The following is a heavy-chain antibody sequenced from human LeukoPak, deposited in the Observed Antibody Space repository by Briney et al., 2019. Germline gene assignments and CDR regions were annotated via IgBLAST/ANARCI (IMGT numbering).Heavy chain of an antibody. CDR1: GFTFSTFH. V-gene: IGHV3-30*02. Sequence: GGSLRLSCATSGFTFSTFHMHWVRQAPGGVPEWVAFIQNDGGNEYYGNSVKGRFTISRDNSKSTLYLQLNSLTTEDTAVYYCARSYVLNFFNPWGQGTLVTVSS. D-gene: IGHD3-10*02. J-gene: IGHJ5*02. CDR3: ARSYVLNFFNP. CDR2: IQNDGGNE.